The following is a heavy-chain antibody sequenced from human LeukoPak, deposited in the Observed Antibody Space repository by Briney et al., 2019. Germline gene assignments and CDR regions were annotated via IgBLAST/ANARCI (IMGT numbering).Heavy chain of an antibody. CDR2: INHSGST. J-gene: IGHJ4*02. CDR1: GGSFSGYY. D-gene: IGHD6-13*01. Sequence: SETLSLTCAVYGGSFSGYYWSWIRQPPGKGLEWIGEINHSGSTNYNPSLKSRVTISVDTSKNQFSLKLSSVTAADTAVYYCARDITDGYGSSWGQGTLVTVSS. CDR3: ARDITDGYGSS. V-gene: IGHV4-34*01.